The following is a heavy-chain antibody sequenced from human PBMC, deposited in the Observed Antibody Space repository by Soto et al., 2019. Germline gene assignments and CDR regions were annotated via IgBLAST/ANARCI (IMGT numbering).Heavy chain of an antibody. V-gene: IGHV1-46*01. CDR3: AKDRGRATAGEYYYYGMDV. CDR1: GYTFTSYY. CDR2: INPSGGST. D-gene: IGHD6-13*01. J-gene: IGHJ6*02. Sequence: ASVKVSCKASGYTFTSYYIHWVRQAPGQGLEWMGMINPSGGSTDYAQNFQGRVTMTRDPSTSTVYMELSSLRSDDTAVYYCAKDRGRATAGEYYYYGMDVGG.